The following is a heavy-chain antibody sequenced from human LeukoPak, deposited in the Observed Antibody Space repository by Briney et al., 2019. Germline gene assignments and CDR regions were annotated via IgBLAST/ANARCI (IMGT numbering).Heavy chain of an antibody. V-gene: IGHV3-21*01. CDR3: ANRPDYCGSTSCYTVAF. Sequence: GGSLRLSCAASGFTFSSYSMNWVRQAPGKGLEWVSSISSSSSYIYYADSVKGRFTISRDNAMNSLYLQMNSLRAEDTAVYYCANRPDYCGSTSCYTVAFWGQGTLVTVSS. D-gene: IGHD2-2*02. J-gene: IGHJ4*02. CDR2: ISSSSSYI. CDR1: GFTFSSYS.